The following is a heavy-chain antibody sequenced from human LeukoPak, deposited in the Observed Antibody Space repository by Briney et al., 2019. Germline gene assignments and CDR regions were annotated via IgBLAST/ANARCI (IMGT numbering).Heavy chain of an antibody. V-gene: IGHV3-11*01. Sequence: AGGSLRLSCAASGFTFSDYYMSWIRQAPGKGLEWVSYISSSGSTIYYADSVKGRSAISRDNAKNSLYLQMNSLRAEDTAVYYCARDRRYFDWTFDYWGQGTLVTVSS. D-gene: IGHD3-9*01. CDR1: GFTFSDYY. CDR3: ARDRRYFDWTFDY. J-gene: IGHJ4*02. CDR2: ISSSGSTI.